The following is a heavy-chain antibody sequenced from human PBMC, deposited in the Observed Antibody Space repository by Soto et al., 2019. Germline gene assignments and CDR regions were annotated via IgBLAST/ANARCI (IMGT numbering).Heavy chain of an antibody. CDR1: GFSLSSYA. J-gene: IGHJ6*02. V-gene: IGHV3-23*01. CDR3: AKSFLRCSSTSCLNYYYYGMDV. CDR2: ISGSGGST. Sequence: PGGSLRLSCAASGFSLSSYAMSWVRQAPGKGLEWVSAISGSGGSTYYADSVKGRFTISRDNSKNTLYLQMNSLRAEDTAVYYCAKSFLRCSSTSCLNYYYYGMDVWGQGTTVTV. D-gene: IGHD2-2*01.